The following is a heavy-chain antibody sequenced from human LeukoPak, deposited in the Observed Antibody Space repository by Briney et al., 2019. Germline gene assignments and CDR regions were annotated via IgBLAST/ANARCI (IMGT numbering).Heavy chain of an antibody. V-gene: IGHV6-1*01. D-gene: IGHD6-19*01. CDR3: ARAPGQWLAYFDY. CDR2: TYYRSKWYN. Sequence: SETLSLTCTVSGGSISRYYWNWIRQPPGKGLEWLGRTYYRSKWYNDYAVSVKSRITINPDTSKNQFSLQLNSVTPEDTAVYYCARAPGQWLAYFDYWGQGTLVTVSS. CDR1: GGSISRYY. J-gene: IGHJ4*02.